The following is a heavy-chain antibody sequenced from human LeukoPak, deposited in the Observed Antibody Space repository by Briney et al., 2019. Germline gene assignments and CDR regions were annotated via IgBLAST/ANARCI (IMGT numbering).Heavy chain of an antibody. CDR1: GFTFSSYA. Sequence: GGSLRLSCAASGFTFSSYAMSWVRQAPGKGLEWVSAISGSGGSTYYADSVKGRFTISRDNSKNTLYLQMNSLRAEDTAVYYCARAGGMTSEYFQHWGQGTLVTVSS. V-gene: IGHV3-23*01. CDR3: ARAGGMTSEYFQH. J-gene: IGHJ1*01. CDR2: ISGSGGST. D-gene: IGHD3-16*01.